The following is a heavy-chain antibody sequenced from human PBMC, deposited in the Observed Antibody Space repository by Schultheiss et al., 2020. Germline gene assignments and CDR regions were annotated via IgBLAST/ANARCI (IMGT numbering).Heavy chain of an antibody. CDR2: ISSSGSTI. D-gene: IGHD1-26*01. Sequence: LSLTCAASGFTFSDYYMSWIRQAPGKGLEWVSYISSSGSTIYYADSVKGRFTISRDNSKNTLYLQMNSLRAEDTAVYYCAKDRSGSYYDYWGQGTLVTVSS. V-gene: IGHV3-11*04. J-gene: IGHJ4*02. CDR1: GFTFSDYY. CDR3: AKDRSGSYYDY.